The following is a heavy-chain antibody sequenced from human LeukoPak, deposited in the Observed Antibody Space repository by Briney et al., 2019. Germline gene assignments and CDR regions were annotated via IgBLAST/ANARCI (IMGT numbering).Heavy chain of an antibody. Sequence: GGSLRPSCAASGFTFSSYWMSWVRQAPGQGLEWVANIKQDGSEKYYVDSVKGRFTISRDNAKNSLYLQMNSLRAEDTAVYYCARDDCSSISCYHNWFDPWGQGTLVTVSS. CDR2: IKQDGSEK. CDR3: ARDDCSSISCYHNWFDP. CDR1: GFTFSSYW. D-gene: IGHD2-2*01. J-gene: IGHJ5*02. V-gene: IGHV3-7*01.